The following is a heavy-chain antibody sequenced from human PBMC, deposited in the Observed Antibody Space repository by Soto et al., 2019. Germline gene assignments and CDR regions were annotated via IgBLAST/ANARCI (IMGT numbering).Heavy chain of an antibody. CDR1: GFTFSSYG. J-gene: IGHJ5*02. V-gene: IGHV3-33*01. CDR2: IWYDGSNK. CDR3: AREAGGYYYSSWFDP. D-gene: IGHD3-22*01. Sequence: QVQLVESGGGVVQPGRSLRLSCAASGFTFSSYGMHWVRQAPGKGLEWVAVIWYDGSNKYYADSVKGRFTISRDNSKNTLYLQMNSLRAEDTAVYYCAREAGGYYYSSWFDPWGQGTLVTVSS.